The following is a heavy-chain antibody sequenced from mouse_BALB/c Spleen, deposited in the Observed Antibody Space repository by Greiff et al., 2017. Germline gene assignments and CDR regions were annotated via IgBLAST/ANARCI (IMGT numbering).Heavy chain of an antibody. J-gene: IGHJ2*01. Sequence: VQLQQSGTVLARPGASVKMSCKASGYTFTSYWMHWVKQRPGQGLEWIGAIYPGNSDTSYNQKFKGKAKLTAVTSTSTAYMELSSLTNEDSAVYYCTRGRGGNYVGTFDYWGQGTTLTVSS. D-gene: IGHD2-1*01. V-gene: IGHV1-5*01. CDR2: IYPGNSDT. CDR1: GYTFTSYW. CDR3: TRGRGGNYVGTFDY.